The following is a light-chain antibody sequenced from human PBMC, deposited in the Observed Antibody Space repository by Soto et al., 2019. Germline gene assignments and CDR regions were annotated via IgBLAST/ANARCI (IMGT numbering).Light chain of an antibody. Sequence: QSVLTQPPSVSGAPGQRVTISCTGSSSNIGARYDVHWYQQLPGTAPKLLIYGNTNRPSGVPDRFSGSKSGTSASLAITGRQAEDEADYYCQSYDSSLSGYVVFGGGTKLTVL. CDR2: GNT. CDR1: SSNIGARYD. V-gene: IGLV1-40*01. J-gene: IGLJ2*01. CDR3: QSYDSSLSGYVV.